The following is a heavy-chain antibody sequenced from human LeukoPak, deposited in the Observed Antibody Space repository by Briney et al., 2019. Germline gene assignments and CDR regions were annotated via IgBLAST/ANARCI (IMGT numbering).Heavy chain of an antibody. D-gene: IGHD3-3*01. J-gene: IGHJ6*03. CDR2: IKSKTDGGTT. CDR3: TTGIFGVVIDYYYYYYMDV. V-gene: IGHV3-15*01. Sequence: GGSLRLSCAASGFTFSNAWMSWVRQAPGKGLEWVGRIKSKTDGGTTDYAAPVKGRFTISRDDSKNTLYLQMNSLKTEDTAVYYCTTGIFGVVIDYYYYYYMDVWGKGTTVTVSS. CDR1: GFTFSNAW.